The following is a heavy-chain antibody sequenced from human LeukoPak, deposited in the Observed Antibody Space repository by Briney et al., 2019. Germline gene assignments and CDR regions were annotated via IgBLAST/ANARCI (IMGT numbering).Heavy chain of an antibody. CDR2: IYYSGST. V-gene: IGHV4-59*11. Sequence: PSETLPLTCTVSGGSISSHYWSWIRQPPGKGLEWIGYIYYSGSTNYNPSLKSRVTISVDTSKNQFSLKLSSVTAADTAVYYCARVTANGWYFDLWGRGTLVTVSS. CDR1: GGSISSHY. CDR3: ARVTANGWYFDL. D-gene: IGHD2-21*02. J-gene: IGHJ2*01.